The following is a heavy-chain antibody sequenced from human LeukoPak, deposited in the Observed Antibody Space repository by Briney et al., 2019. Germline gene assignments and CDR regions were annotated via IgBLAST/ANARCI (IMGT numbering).Heavy chain of an antibody. CDR2: INAGNGNT. Sequence: ASVKVSCKASGYTFTSYAMHWVRQAPGQRLEWMGWINAGNGNTKYSQKFEGRVTITRDTSASTAYMELSSLRSEDTAVYYCARDIYGSGSYNWFDPWGQGTLVIVSS. J-gene: IGHJ5*02. CDR1: GYTFTSYA. CDR3: ARDIYGSGSYNWFDP. V-gene: IGHV1-3*01. D-gene: IGHD3-10*01.